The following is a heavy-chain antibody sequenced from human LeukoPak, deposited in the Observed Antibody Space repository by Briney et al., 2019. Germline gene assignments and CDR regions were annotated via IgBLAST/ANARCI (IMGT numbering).Heavy chain of an antibody. CDR3: ARVPFYDSSGHYHY. CDR1: GYTFTGYY. Sequence: ASVKVSCKASGYTFTGYYMHWVRQAPGQGLEWMGWINPNSGGTNYAQKFQGRVTMTRDTSISTAYMELSRLRSDDTAVYYCARVPFYDSSGHYHYWGQGTPVTVSS. J-gene: IGHJ4*02. V-gene: IGHV1-2*02. D-gene: IGHD3-22*01. CDR2: INPNSGGT.